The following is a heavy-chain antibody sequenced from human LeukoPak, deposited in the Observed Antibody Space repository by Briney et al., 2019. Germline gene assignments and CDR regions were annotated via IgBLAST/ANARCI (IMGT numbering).Heavy chain of an antibody. CDR3: ARFPTGFDY. CDR1: GFTFSSYW. CDR2: IKGDGSEK. D-gene: IGHD4-17*01. J-gene: IGHJ4*02. V-gene: IGHV3-7*05. Sequence: GGSLRLSCAASGFTFSSYWMSWVRQAPGKGLEWVASIKGDGSEKYYVDSVKGRFTISRDNAKDSLYLQMNSLRAEDTAMYYCARFPTGFDYWGQGTLVTVSS.